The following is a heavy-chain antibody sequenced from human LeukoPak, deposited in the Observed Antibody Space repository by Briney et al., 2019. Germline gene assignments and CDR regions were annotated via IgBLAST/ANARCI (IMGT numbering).Heavy chain of an antibody. D-gene: IGHD5/OR15-5a*01. Sequence: PGGSLRLSCAASGFTFSTYSMNWVRQAPGRGLEWLSSISGTSSYIYYADSVKGRFTISRDNSKNTLYLQMNSLRAEDTAVYYCARALPFGDYLDFWGQGTLVTVSS. J-gene: IGHJ4*02. CDR2: ISGTSSYI. CDR1: GFTFSTYS. CDR3: ARALPFGDYLDF. V-gene: IGHV3-21*04.